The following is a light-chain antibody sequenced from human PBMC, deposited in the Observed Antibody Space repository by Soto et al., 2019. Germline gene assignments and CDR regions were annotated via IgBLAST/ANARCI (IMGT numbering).Light chain of an antibody. CDR3: QQYGSSPYT. J-gene: IGKJ2*01. CDR1: XXVSSTX. Sequence: EIVLTQSPGTLSLSPGEXXXXXXXASXXVSSTXLAWYQQKPGQAPRLLIYGASIRATGVPDRFSGSGSGTDFTLTISRLEPEDFAVYXCQQYGSSPYTFGQGTKLEIK. V-gene: IGKV3-20*01. CDR2: GAS.